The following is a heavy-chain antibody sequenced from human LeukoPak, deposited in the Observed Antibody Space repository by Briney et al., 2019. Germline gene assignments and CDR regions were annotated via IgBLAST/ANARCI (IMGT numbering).Heavy chain of an antibody. CDR2: IGAAGDT. D-gene: IGHD3-3*01. CDR3: TRGHGIWSGSRLANAFDI. V-gene: IGHV3-13*01. CDR1: GITLSTYD. J-gene: IGHJ3*02. Sequence: GGSLRLSCAASGITLSTYDMHWVRQTTGDGLEWISAIGAAGDTYYSDSVKGRFTISRENAKNSLSLQMNSLRAGDTAVYFCTRGHGIWSGSRLANAFDIWGQGTMVTVSS.